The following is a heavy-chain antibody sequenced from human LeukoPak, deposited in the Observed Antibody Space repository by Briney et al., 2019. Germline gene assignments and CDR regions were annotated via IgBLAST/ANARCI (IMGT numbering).Heavy chain of an antibody. D-gene: IGHD5-24*01. CDR3: ARLHVDGYKDY. CDR1: GYTFTGYY. CDR2: INPNSDAT. Sequence: ASVKVSCKASGYTFTGYYMHWVRQAPGQGLEWMGWINPNSDATKCAQKFQGRVTMTRDTSISTAYMELSRLRSDDTAVYYCARLHVDGYKDYWGQGTLVTVSS. J-gene: IGHJ4*02. V-gene: IGHV1-2*02.